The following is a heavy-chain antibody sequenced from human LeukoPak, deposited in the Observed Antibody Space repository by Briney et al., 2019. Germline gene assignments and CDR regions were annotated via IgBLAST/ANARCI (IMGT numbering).Heavy chain of an antibody. D-gene: IGHD3-3*01. CDR2: ISSSSSYI. CDR1: GFTFSSYS. V-gene: IGHV3-21*01. J-gene: IGHJ6*02. Sequence: PGGSLRLSCAASGFTFSSYSMNWVRQAPGKGLEWVSSISSSSSYIYYADSVKGRFTISRDNAKNSLYLQMNSLRAEDTAVYYCAGVSRRYYDFWSGYYPHYYYGMDVWGQGTTVTVSS. CDR3: AGVSRRYYDFWSGYYPHYYYGMDV.